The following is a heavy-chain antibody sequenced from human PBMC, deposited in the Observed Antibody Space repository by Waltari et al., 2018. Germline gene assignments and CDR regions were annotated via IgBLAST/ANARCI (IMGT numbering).Heavy chain of an antibody. J-gene: IGHJ6*02. CDR3: ARVRAAAGRGAYYYYGMDV. V-gene: IGHV4-34*01. CDR1: GGSFSGYY. Sequence: QVQLQQWGAGLLKPSETLSLTCAVYGGSFSGYYWSWIRQPPGKGLEWIGEINHSGSTNYNPSLKSRVTRSVDTSKNQFSLKLSSVTAADTAVYYCARVRAAAGRGAYYYYGMDVWGQGTTVTVSS. D-gene: IGHD6-13*01. CDR2: INHSGST.